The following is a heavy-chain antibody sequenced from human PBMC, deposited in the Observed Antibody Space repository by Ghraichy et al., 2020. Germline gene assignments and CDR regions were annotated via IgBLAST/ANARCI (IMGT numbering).Heavy chain of an antibody. V-gene: IGHV3-23*01. CDR3: AKAPLGELSLISGAPIYYFDY. Sequence: GGSLRLSCAASGFTFSSYAMSWVRQAPGKGLEWVSAISGSGGSTYYADSVKCRFTISRDNSKNTLYLQMNSLRAEDTAVYYCAKAPLGELSLISGAPIYYFDYWGQGTLVTVSS. J-gene: IGHJ4*02. CDR2: ISGSGGST. CDR1: GFTFSSYA. D-gene: IGHD3-16*02.